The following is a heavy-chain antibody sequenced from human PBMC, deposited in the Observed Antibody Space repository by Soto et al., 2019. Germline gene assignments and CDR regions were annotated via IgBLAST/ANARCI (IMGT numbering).Heavy chain of an antibody. CDR3: ARDVGCGDLPYWYFDL. CDR2: ISSSSSYI. V-gene: IGHV3-21*01. CDR1: GFTFSSYS. D-gene: IGHD4-17*01. J-gene: IGHJ2*01. Sequence: EVQLVESGGGLVKPGGSLRLSCAASGFTFSSYSMNWVRQAPGKGLEWVSSISSSSSYIYYADSVKGRYTISRDNAKNSLYLQMNSLRAEDTAVYYCARDVGCGDLPYWYFDLWGRGTLVTVSS.